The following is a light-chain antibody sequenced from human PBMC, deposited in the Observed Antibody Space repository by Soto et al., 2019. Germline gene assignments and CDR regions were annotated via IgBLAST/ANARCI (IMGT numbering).Light chain of an antibody. CDR3: SSYTSSSTLV. J-gene: IGLJ3*02. Sequence: QSALTQPASVSGSPGQSITISCTGTSSDVGGFNYVSWYQQHPDKAPKLIIYEVTHRPSGVSNRFSGSKSGNTASLTISGLQSEDEADYYCSSYTSSSTLVFGGGTKLTVL. CDR2: EVT. V-gene: IGLV2-14*01. CDR1: SSDVGGFNY.